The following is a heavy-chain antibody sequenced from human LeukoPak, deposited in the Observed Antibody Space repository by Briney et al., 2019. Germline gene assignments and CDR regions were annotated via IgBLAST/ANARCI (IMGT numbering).Heavy chain of an antibody. CDR1: GFTFSSYS. V-gene: IGHV3-21*01. J-gene: IGHJ5*02. D-gene: IGHD6-19*01. CDR2: ISSSSSYI. CDR3: ARGAGYSSGWSTYNWFDP. Sequence: PGGSLRLSCAASGFTFSSYSMNWVRQAPGKGLEWVSSISSSSSYIYYADSVKGRFTISRDNAKNSLYLQMNSLRAEDTAVYYCARGAGYSSGWSTYNWFDPWGQGTLVTVSS.